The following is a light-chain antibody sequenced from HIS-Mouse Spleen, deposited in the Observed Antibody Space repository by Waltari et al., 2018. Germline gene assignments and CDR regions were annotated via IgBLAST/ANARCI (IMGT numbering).Light chain of an antibody. V-gene: IGLV2-23*03. CDR2: EGS. CDR3: CSYAGSSTFV. J-gene: IGLJ2*01. CDR1: SSDVGSYNL. Sequence: QSALTQPASVSGSPGRPITISCPGTSSDVGSYNLVSWYQQHPGKAPKLMIYEGSKRPSGVSNRFSGSKSGNTASLTISGLQAEDEADYYCCSYAGSSTFVFGGGTKLTVL.